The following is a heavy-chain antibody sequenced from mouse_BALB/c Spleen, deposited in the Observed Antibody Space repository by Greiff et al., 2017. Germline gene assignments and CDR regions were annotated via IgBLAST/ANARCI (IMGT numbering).Heavy chain of an antibody. Sequence: VQLKESGPELVKPGASVKISCKASGYSFTGYFMNWVMQSHGKSLEWIGRINPYNGDTFYNQKFKGKATLTVDKSSSTAHMELRSLASEDSAVYYCAREGMITYYFDYWGQGTTLTVSS. V-gene: IGHV1-20*02. D-gene: IGHD2-4*01. J-gene: IGHJ2*01. CDR1: GYSFTGYF. CDR2: INPYNGDT. CDR3: AREGMITYYFDY.